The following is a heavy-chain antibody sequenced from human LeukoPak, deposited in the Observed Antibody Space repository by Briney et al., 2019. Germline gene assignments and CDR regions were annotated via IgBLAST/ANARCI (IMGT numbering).Heavy chain of an antibody. J-gene: IGHJ6*02. CDR2: ISYDGSNK. Sequence: GGSLRLSRAASGFTFSSYAMHWVRQAPGKGLGWVAVISYDGSNKYYADSVKGQFTISRDNTKNTLYLQMNSLRAEDTAVYYCARDRSERLIYYYYYGMDVWGQGTTVTVSS. D-gene: IGHD6-25*01. CDR1: GFTFSSYA. CDR3: ARDRSERLIYYYYYGMDV. V-gene: IGHV3-30-3*01.